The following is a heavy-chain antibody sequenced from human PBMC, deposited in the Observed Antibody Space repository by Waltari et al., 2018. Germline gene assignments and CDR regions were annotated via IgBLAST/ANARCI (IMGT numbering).Heavy chain of an antibody. Sequence: QLQLQESGPGLVKPSETLSLTCTVSGGSISSSSYYWGWIRQPPGKGLEWIGSIYYSGSTYYNPALKSRVTISVDTSKNQFSLKLSSVTAADTAVYYCASTTYYYDSSGYYDEIWGQGTLVTVSS. V-gene: IGHV4-39*07. CDR1: GGSISSSSYY. J-gene: IGHJ4*02. CDR2: IYYSGST. D-gene: IGHD3-22*01. CDR3: ASTTYYYDSSGYYDEI.